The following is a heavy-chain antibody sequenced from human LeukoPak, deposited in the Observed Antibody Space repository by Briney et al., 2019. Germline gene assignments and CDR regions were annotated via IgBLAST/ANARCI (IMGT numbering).Heavy chain of an antibody. V-gene: IGHV1-69*05. J-gene: IGHJ5*02. CDR1: GGTFSSYA. CDR2: IIPIFGTA. CDR3: AKGLVVVPAARLDWFDP. D-gene: IGHD2-2*01. Sequence: GSSVKVSCKASGGTFSSYAISWVRQAPGQGLEWMGRIIPIFGTANYAQKFQGRVTITTDESTSTAYMELSSLRSEDTAVYYCAKGLVVVPAARLDWFDPWGQGTLVTVSS.